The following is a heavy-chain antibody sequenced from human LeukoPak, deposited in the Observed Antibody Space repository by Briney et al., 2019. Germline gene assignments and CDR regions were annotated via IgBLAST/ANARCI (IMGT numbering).Heavy chain of an antibody. J-gene: IGHJ4*02. CDR2: IRGKGDSYST. V-gene: IGHV3-73*01. Sequence: GGSLRLSCAASGFTFSGSALHWVRQASGKGLEWVGRIRGKGDSYSTAYAASVKGRFTISRGDSKNTAYLQMNSLKTEDTAVYYCRGAYYDSGGPEYYFDYWGQGTLVTVSS. CDR1: GFTFSGSA. CDR3: RGAYYDSGGPEYYFDY. D-gene: IGHD3-22*01.